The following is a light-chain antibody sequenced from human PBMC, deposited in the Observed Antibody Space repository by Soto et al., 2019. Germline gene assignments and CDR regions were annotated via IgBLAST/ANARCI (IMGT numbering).Light chain of an antibody. CDR1: ALPKQY. J-gene: IGLJ3*02. CDR2: KDS. CDR3: QSADVTGTYWV. V-gene: IGLV3-25*02. Sequence: SYELTQAPSVSLSPRQTARITCSGDALPKQYAYWYRQKAGQAPVLLIYKDSERPSGIPERISGSSSGTTATLTISGVQAEDEGDYFCQSADVTGTYWVFGGGTKVTVL.